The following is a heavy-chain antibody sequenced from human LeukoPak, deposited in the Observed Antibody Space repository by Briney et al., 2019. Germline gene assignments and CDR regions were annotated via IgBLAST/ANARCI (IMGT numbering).Heavy chain of an antibody. Sequence: ASETLSLTCTASGGSISSYYWSWIRQPAGKGLEWIGRIYTSGSTNYNPSLKSRVTMSVDTSKSQFSLKLSSVTAADTAVYYCARVGYDFWFDPWGQGTLVTVSS. CDR3: ARVGYDFWFDP. J-gene: IGHJ5*02. CDR1: GGSISSYY. D-gene: IGHD5-12*01. V-gene: IGHV4-4*07. CDR2: IYTSGST.